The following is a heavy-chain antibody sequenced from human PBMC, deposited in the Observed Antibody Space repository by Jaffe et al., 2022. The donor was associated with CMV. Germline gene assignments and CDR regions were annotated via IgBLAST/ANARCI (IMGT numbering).Heavy chain of an antibody. V-gene: IGHV3-23*01. CDR3: AKSEGVLRFLEWFLGPDY. Sequence: EVQLLESGGGLVQPGGSLRLACAASGFTFSNYALSWVRQAPGKGLEWVSVISGSGDTTYYADSVKGRFTISRDNSKNTLYLQMNSLRAEDTAVYYCAKSEGVLRFLEWFLGPDYWGPGTLVTVSS. CDR2: ISGSGDTT. D-gene: IGHD3-3*01. CDR1: GFTFSNYA. J-gene: IGHJ4*02.